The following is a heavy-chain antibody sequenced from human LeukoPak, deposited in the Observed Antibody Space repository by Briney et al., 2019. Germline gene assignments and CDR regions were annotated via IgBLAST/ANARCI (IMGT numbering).Heavy chain of an antibody. CDR1: GYSISSGFY. CDR2: IYHSGST. CDR3: AREALATVTTFWFDL. V-gene: IGHV4-38-2*02. D-gene: IGHD4-17*01. Sequence: SETLSLTCTVSGYSISSGFYWGWIRQPPGKGLEWIGSIYHSGSTYFNPSLMSRVTISVDTSNNQFSLKLSSVTAADAAVYYCAREALATVTTFWFDLWGQGTLVTVSS. J-gene: IGHJ4*02.